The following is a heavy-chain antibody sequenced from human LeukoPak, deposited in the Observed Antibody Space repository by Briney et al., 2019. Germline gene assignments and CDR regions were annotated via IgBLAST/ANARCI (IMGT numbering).Heavy chain of an antibody. D-gene: IGHD2-2*01. J-gene: IGHJ3*01. Sequence: SETLSLTCTVSGGSISSYYWSWIRQPAGKGLEWIGRINTSGRTNYNPSLKSRVTMSVDPSKNQFSLKLSSVTAADTAVYYCQGLLPPTAAYRPDDAFDLWGQGTMVTVSS. CDR3: QGLLPPTAAYRPDDAFDL. V-gene: IGHV4-4*07. CDR2: INTSGRT. CDR1: GGSISSYY.